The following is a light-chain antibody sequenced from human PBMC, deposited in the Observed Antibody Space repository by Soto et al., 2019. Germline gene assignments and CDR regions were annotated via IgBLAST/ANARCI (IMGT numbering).Light chain of an antibody. CDR2: GAS. CDR3: QQYNNGPPYT. J-gene: IGKJ2*01. CDR1: QSVSSN. V-gene: IGKV3-15*01. Sequence: EIVMTQSPATLSVSPGERVTLSCRASQSVSSNLAWYQQKPGQAPRLLIYGASTRATGIPARFSGSGSETEFTLTISSLQSEDFAVYYCQQYNNGPPYTFGQGTKLEIK.